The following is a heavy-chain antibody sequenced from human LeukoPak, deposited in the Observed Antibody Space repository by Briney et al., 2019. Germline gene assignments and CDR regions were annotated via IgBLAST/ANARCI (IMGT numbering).Heavy chain of an antibody. CDR1: GFTFSSYW. Sequence: GGSLRLSCAASGFTFSSYWMSWVRQAPGKGLEWVANIKQDGSEKYYVDSVKGRFTISRDNAKNSLYLQMNSLRAEDTAVYYCARGGAPWNDKWGFDYWGQGTLVTVSS. D-gene: IGHD1-1*01. V-gene: IGHV3-7*01. CDR2: IKQDGSEK. CDR3: ARGGAPWNDKWGFDY. J-gene: IGHJ4*02.